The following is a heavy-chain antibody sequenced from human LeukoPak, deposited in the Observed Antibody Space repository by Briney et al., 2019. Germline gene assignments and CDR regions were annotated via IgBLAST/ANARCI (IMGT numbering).Heavy chain of an antibody. D-gene: IGHD3-22*01. CDR3: ARGGYYDSSGYPKND. CDR1: GYTFTGYY. J-gene: IGHJ4*02. CDR2: INPNSGGT. V-gene: IGHV1-2*02. Sequence: ASVKVSCKASGYTFTGYYMHWARQAPGQGLEWMGWINPNSGGTNYAQKFQGRVTMTRDTSISTAYMELSRLRSDDTAVYYCARGGYYDSSGYPKNDWGQGTLVTVSS.